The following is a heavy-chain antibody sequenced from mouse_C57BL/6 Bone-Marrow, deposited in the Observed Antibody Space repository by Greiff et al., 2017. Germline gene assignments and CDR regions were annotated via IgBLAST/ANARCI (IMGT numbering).Heavy chain of an antibody. Sequence: VQLQQSGAELVRPGASVKLSCTASGFNIKDYYMHWVKQRPEQCLEWIGRIDPEDGDTEYAPKFQGKATMTADTSSNTAYLQLSSLTSEDTAVYYCTLYDYGWYFDVWGTGTTVTVSS. D-gene: IGHD2-4*01. CDR2: IDPEDGDT. J-gene: IGHJ1*03. CDR1: GFNIKDYY. V-gene: IGHV14-1*01. CDR3: TLYDYGWYFDV.